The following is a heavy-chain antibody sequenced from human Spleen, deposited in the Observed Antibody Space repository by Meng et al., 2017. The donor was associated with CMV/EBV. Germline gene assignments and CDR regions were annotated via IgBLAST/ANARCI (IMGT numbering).Heavy chain of an antibody. CDR2: ISRSSSYI. CDR3: ARDWGDIVVVPAATGGMYGMDV. J-gene: IGHJ6*02. CDR1: GFTFSSYS. V-gene: IGHV3-21*01. Sequence: GESLKISCAASGFTFSSYSMNWVRQAPGKGLEWVSSISRSSSYIYYADSVKGRFTISRDNAKNSLYLRMNSLRDEDTAVYYCARDWGDIVVVPAATGGMYGMDVWGQGTTVTVSS. D-gene: IGHD2-2*01.